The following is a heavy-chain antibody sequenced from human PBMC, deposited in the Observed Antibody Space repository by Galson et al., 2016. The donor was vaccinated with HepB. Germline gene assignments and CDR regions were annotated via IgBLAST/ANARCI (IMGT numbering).Heavy chain of an antibody. CDR3: ARLPVTHDFWSGPRGNNWFDP. CDR1: GASISSIYYY. D-gene: IGHD3-3*01. V-gene: IGHV4-39*01. CDR2: FFYGGST. Sequence: ETLSLTCNVSGASISSIYYYWGWIRQPPGKGLEWIGTFFYGGSTSYSPSLTSRVTISVDTSKNQFSLKLTSVTAADTAIYYCARLPVTHDFWSGPRGNNWFDPWGQGTLVTVSS. J-gene: IGHJ5*02.